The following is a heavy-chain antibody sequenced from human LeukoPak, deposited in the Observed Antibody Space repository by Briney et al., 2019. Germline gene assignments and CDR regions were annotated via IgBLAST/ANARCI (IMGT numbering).Heavy chain of an antibody. V-gene: IGHV4-34*01. D-gene: IGHD3-10*01. CDR1: GGSFSGYY. CDR3: ARQGRRITMVRGVRRWFDP. CDR2: INHSGST. J-gene: IGHJ5*02. Sequence: SETLSLTCAVYGGSFSGYYWSWIRQPPGKGLEWIGKINHSGSTNYNPSLKSRVTISVDTSKNQFSLKLSSVTAADTAVYYCARQGRRITMVRGVRRWFDPWGQGTLVTVSS.